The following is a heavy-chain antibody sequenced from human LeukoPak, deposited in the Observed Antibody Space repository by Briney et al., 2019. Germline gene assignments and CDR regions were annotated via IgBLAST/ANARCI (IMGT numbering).Heavy chain of an antibody. D-gene: IGHD3/OR15-3a*01. J-gene: IGHJ4*02. CDR1: GGSISSYY. V-gene: IGHV4-59*03. CDR3: ATNKDWAEAD. CDR2: IYYRGDI. Sequence: SETLSLTCTVSGGSISSYYWSWIRQSPGQGLEWIGNIYYRGDINYNPSLKSRVIISIDTSKNQFSLKVTSLTAADTAVYYCATNKDWAEADWGQGTLVIVSS.